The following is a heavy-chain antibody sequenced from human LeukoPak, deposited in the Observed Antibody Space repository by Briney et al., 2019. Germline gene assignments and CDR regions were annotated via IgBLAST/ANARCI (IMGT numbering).Heavy chain of an antibody. J-gene: IGHJ5*02. D-gene: IGHD3-22*01. CDR2: ISGSGGST. CDR3: AKATYYYDSSGYYH. Sequence: GGSLRLSCEASGFTFSSYAMSWVRQAPGKGLEWVSAISGSGGSTYYADSVKGRFTISRDNSKNTLYLQMNSLRAEDTAVYYCAKATYYYDSSGYYHWGQGTLVTVSS. CDR1: GFTFSSYA. V-gene: IGHV3-23*01.